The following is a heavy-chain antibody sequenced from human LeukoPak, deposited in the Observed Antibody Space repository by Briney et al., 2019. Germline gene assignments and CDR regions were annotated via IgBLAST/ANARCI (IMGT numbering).Heavy chain of an antibody. D-gene: IGHD3-10*01. CDR1: GFTFSSYG. J-gene: IGHJ4*02. Sequence: PGGSLRLSCAASGFTFSSYGMHWVRQAPGKGLEWVAVISYDGSNKYYADSVKGRFTISRDNSKNTLYLQMNSLRAEDTAVYYCAKDGLLWFGELLWFFDYWGQGTLVTVSS. V-gene: IGHV3-30*18. CDR3: AKDGLLWFGELLWFFDY. CDR2: ISYDGSNK.